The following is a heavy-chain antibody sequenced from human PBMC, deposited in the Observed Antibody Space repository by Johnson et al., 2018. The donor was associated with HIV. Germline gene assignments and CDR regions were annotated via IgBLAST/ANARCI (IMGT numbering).Heavy chain of an antibody. CDR2: ISYNSGKK. CDR1: EFTFSNYA. V-gene: IGHV3-30*04. J-gene: IGHJ3*02. Sequence: QVQLVESGGGVVQPGRSLRIYCAVSEFTFSNYAMHWVRLAPGKGLQWVAVISYNSGKKYYADPVKGRFTISRDNSKNTLYLQMDSLRAEDSALYYCARDLFGAFDIWGQGTMVTVSS. CDR3: ARDLFGAFDI. D-gene: IGHD3-16*01.